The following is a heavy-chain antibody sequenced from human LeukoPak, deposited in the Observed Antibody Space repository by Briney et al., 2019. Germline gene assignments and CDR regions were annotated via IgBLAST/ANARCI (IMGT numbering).Heavy chain of an antibody. J-gene: IGHJ6*02. CDR2: IYHSGST. V-gene: IGHV4-38-2*02. CDR1: GYSISSGYY. Sequence: PSETLSLTCTVSGYSISSGYYWGWIRQPPGKGLEWIGSIYHSGSTYYNPSLKSRVTISVDTSKNQFSLKLTSATAADTAVYYCARSQSMDVWGQGTTVTVSS. CDR3: ARSQSMDV.